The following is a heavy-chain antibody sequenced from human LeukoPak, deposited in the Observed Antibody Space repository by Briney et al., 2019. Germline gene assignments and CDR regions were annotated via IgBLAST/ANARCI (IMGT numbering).Heavy chain of an antibody. Sequence: GGSLRLSCAASGFTFSSHAMSWVRQAPGKGLEWVSAISGSGGSTYYVDSVKGRFTVSRDNSKNTLYLQINSLTADDTALYYCAKGKAAGAVDWFDPWGQGTLVTVSS. CDR2: ISGSGGST. D-gene: IGHD6-13*01. CDR1: GFTFSSHA. V-gene: IGHV3-23*01. CDR3: AKGKAAGAVDWFDP. J-gene: IGHJ5*02.